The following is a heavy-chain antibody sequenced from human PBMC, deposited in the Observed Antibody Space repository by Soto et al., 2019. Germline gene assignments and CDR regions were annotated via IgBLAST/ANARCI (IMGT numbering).Heavy chain of an antibody. D-gene: IGHD6-6*01. CDR2: IYATGTT. Sequence: WETLSLTCTFSVASISGFYWSWIRNSAGKGLEWIGRIYATGTTDYNPSLKSRVMMSVDTSKKQFSLKLRSVTAADTAVYYCVRDGKKTLRDWFDPWGQSRIAARNYNWFEPWGQGTLVIVSS. V-gene: IGHV4-4*07. CDR1: VASISGFY. CDR3: VRDGKKTLRDWFDPWGQSRIAARNYNWFEP. J-gene: IGHJ5*02.